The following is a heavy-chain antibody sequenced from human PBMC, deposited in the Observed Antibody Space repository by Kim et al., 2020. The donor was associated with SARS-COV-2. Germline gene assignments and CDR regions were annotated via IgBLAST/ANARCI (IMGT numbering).Heavy chain of an antibody. V-gene: IGHV3-33*01. D-gene: IGHD3-22*01. Sequence: GGSLRLSCAASAITFSNHAMHWVRQAPGKGLEWVAVIWSDGSHKDYGDSVKGRFTISRDNSRNTLYLQMDSLRAEDTAVYYCARENYYYDANGYFGAFDIWGQGTMVAVSS. CDR1: AITFSNHA. J-gene: IGHJ3*02. CDR3: ARENYYYDANGYFGAFDI. CDR2: IWSDGSHK.